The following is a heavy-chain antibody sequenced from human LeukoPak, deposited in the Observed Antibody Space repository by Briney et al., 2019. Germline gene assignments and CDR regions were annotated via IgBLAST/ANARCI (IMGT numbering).Heavy chain of an antibody. D-gene: IGHD6-19*01. J-gene: IGHJ4*02. V-gene: IGHV3-48*01. Sequence: GGSLRLSCAVSGFTSRNYNMNWVRQAPGKGLEWVSYISSSSGTIYYADSVKGRFTISRDNAKNSLYLQMNSLRAEDTAVYYCARGGMEQWLAFDHWGQGTLVTVSS. CDR3: ARGGMEQWLAFDH. CDR2: ISSSSGTI. CDR1: GFTSRNYN.